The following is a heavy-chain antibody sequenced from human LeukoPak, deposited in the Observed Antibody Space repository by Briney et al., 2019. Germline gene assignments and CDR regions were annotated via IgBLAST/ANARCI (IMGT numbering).Heavy chain of an antibody. CDR2: ISGSGGST. CDR1: GFTFSSYA. J-gene: IGHJ4*02. V-gene: IGHV3-23*01. CDR3: ARAPFSVRDSSWSYYFDY. Sequence: GGSLRLSCAASGFTFSSYAMSWVRQAPGKGLEWVSAISGSGGSTYYADSVKGRFTISRDNSKNTLYLQMNSLRAEDTAVYYCARAPFSVRDSSWSYYFDYWGQGTLVTVSP. D-gene: IGHD6-13*01.